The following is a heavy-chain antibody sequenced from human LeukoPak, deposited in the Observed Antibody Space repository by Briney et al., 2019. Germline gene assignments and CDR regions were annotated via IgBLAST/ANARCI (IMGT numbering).Heavy chain of an antibody. CDR2: ISHSGST. CDR3: ARGRLASRPGRQYYYKDV. Sequence: SETLSLTCAVYGGSFSGYYWSWIRQPPGKGLEWIGEISHSGSTNYNPSLKSRVTISVDTSKNQFSLKLSSVTAADTAVYYCARGRLASRPGRQYYYKDVWGKGTTVTVSS. J-gene: IGHJ6*03. V-gene: IGHV4-34*01. CDR1: GGSFSGYY. D-gene: IGHD3-3*02.